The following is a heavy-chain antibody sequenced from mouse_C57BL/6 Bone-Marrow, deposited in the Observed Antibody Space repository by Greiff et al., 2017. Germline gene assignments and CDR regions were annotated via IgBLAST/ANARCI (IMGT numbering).Heavy chain of an antibody. D-gene: IGHD1-1*01. CDR2: IYPGSGNT. V-gene: IGHV1-81*01. CDR3: ARGSRYYFDY. J-gene: IGHJ2*01. Sequence: VQLQQSGAELARPGASVKLSCKASGYTFTSYGISWVKQRTGQGLEWIGEIYPGSGNTYYNEKFKGKATLTADKSSSTAYMELRSLTSEDSAVYFCARGSRYYFDYWGQGTTLTVSS. CDR1: GYTFTSYG.